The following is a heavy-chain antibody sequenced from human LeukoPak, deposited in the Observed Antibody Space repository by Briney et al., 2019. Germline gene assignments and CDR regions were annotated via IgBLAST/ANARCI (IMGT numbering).Heavy chain of an antibody. J-gene: IGHJ4*02. CDR2: NSSSSSYI. V-gene: IGHV3-21*01. D-gene: IGHD2-2*01. Sequence: GGSLRLSCAASGFTFSSYSMNWVRQAPGKGLEWVSSNSSSSSYIYYADSVKGRFTISRDNAKNSLYLQMNSLRAEDTAVYYCARDVPYCSSTSCPFDYWGQGTLVTVSS. CDR3: ARDVPYCSSTSCPFDY. CDR1: GFTFSSYS.